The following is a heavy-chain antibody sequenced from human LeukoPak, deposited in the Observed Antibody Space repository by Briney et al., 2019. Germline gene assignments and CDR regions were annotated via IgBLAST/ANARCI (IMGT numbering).Heavy chain of an antibody. CDR3: AVCGISREMATISGGFDY. CDR1: GGTFSSYA. D-gene: IGHD5-24*01. Sequence: SVKVSCKASGGTFSSYAISWVRQARGQGLEWMGGIIPIFGTANYAQKFQGRVTITADKSTSTAYMELRSLRSEDTAVYYCAVCGISREMATISGGFDYWGQGTLVTVSS. J-gene: IGHJ4*02. V-gene: IGHV1-69*06. CDR2: IIPIFGTA.